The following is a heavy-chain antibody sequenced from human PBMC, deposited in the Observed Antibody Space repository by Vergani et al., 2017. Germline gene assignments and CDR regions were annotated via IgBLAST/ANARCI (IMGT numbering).Heavy chain of an antibody. CDR3: ALLGTTVTTLHRDWFDP. CDR1: GFTFSSYS. Sequence: EVQLVESGGGLVKPGGSLRLSCAASGFTFSSYSMNWVRQAPGKGLEWVSYISSSGSTIYYADSVKGRFTISRDNAKNSLYLQMNSLRAEDTAVYYCALLGTTVTTLHRDWFDPWGQGTLVTVSS. CDR2: ISSSGSTI. D-gene: IGHD4-11*01. J-gene: IGHJ5*02. V-gene: IGHV3-21*05.